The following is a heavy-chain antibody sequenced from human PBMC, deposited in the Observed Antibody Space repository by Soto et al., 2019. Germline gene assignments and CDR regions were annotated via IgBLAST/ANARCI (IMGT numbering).Heavy chain of an antibody. Sequence: EVRLVESGGALVPPGGSLRLTCEASGFTFSGHWMHWVRRAPGKGLVWVSHIDTDGSTGGTSYADSVKGRFTVSSDDSNDRLYLHMNDLRVEDTDVYSCARGRGTYYADSWGEGTLVTVSS. J-gene: IGHJ4*02. D-gene: IGHD1-26*01. CDR1: GFTFSGHW. CDR3: ARGRGTYYADS. CDR2: IDTDGSTGGT. V-gene: IGHV3-74*03.